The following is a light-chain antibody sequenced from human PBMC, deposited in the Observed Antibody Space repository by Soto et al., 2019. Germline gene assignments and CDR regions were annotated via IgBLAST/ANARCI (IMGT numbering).Light chain of an antibody. CDR1: QSVSSSY. Sequence: EIMLTQSPGTLSLYQGERATLSCRASQSVSSSYLAWYQQKPGQAPRLLIYGASSRATGIPDRFSGSGSGTDFTLTISRLEPEDFAVYYCQQYGTSRWTFGQGTKVDI. CDR3: QQYGTSRWT. J-gene: IGKJ1*01. V-gene: IGKV3-20*01. CDR2: GAS.